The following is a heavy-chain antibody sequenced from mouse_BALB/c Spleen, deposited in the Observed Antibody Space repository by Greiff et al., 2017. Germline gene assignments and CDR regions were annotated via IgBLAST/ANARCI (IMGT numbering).Heavy chain of an antibody. CDR1: GFTFSSFG. Sequence: EVMLVESGGGLVQPGGSRKLSCAASGFTFSSFGMHWVRQAPEKGLEWVAYISSGSSTIYYADTVKGRFTISRDNPKNTLFLQMTSLRSEDTAMYYCAREGDDYNYAMDYWGQGTSVTVSS. J-gene: IGHJ4*01. V-gene: IGHV5-17*02. CDR3: AREGDDYNYAMDY. D-gene: IGHD2-4*01. CDR2: ISSGSSTI.